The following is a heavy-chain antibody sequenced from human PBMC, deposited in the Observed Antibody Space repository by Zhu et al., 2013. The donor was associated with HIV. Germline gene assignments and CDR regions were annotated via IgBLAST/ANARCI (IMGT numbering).Heavy chain of an antibody. V-gene: IGHV1-69*01. Sequence: QVQVVQSGAEVKKPGASVKVSCKASGGTFSNYAISWVRQAPGQGLEWMGGIIPIFGTTNYAQKFQGRVTITADESTSTAYMELSSLRSEDTAIYYCARVLRDSSWHNWFDPWGQGTLLTVSS. CDR1: GGTFSNYA. CDR3: ARVLRDSSWHNWFDP. J-gene: IGHJ5*02. CDR2: IIPIFGTT. D-gene: IGHD2-21*02.